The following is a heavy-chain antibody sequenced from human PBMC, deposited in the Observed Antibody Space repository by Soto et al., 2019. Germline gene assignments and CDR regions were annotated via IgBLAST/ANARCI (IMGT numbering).Heavy chain of an antibody. CDR3: ARDRWGGGRDMDV. V-gene: IGHV3-74*01. CDR1: GFTFSTYW. CDR2: INSDGSST. D-gene: IGHD3-10*01. Sequence: EVQLVESGGGLVQPGGSLRLSCAASGFTFSTYWIHWVRQAPGKGLVWVSRINSDGSSTNYAGSVKGRFTISRDNAKNTLFLQISSLRAEDTAVYYCARDRWGGGRDMDVWGQGTTVTVSS. J-gene: IGHJ6*02.